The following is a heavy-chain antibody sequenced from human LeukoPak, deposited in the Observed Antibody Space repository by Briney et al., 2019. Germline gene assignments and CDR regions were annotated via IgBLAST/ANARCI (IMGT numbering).Heavy chain of an antibody. CDR2: ISKDESNK. J-gene: IGHJ4*02. V-gene: IGHV3-30*18. CDR3: AKDNPVLEY. Sequence: GGSLRLSCATSGFSFSTFGMHWVRRTPGKGLEWVSHISKDESNKYYADSVKGRFTISRDTSKNTLFLQMNSLRVEDTAIYYCAKDNPVLEYWGQGTLVTVSS. CDR1: GFSFSTFG.